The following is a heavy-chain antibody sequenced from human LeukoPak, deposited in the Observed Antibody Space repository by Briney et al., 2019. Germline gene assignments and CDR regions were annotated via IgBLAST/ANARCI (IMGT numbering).Heavy chain of an antibody. Sequence: ASVTVSCTASGYTFTSYGISWVRQAPGQGLEWMGWISAYNGNTNYAQELQGRVTMTTDTSTSTAYMELRSLRSDDTAVYYCARGPRRDGYHEFVGWGQGTLVTVSS. CDR3: ARGPRRDGYHEFVG. J-gene: IGHJ4*02. D-gene: IGHD5-24*01. CDR1: GYTFTSYG. V-gene: IGHV1-18*01. CDR2: ISAYNGNT.